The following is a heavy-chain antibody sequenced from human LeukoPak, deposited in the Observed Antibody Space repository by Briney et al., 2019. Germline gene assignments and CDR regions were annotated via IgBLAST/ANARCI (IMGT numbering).Heavy chain of an antibody. CDR3: ARPTNYGAYGMDV. J-gene: IGHJ6*02. CDR2: IIPILGIA. CDR1: GGTFSSYA. Sequence: SVKVSCKASGGTFSSYAISWVRQAPGQGLEWMGRIIPILGIANYAQKFQGRVTITADKSTSTAYMELSSLRSEDTAVYYCARPTNYGAYGMDVWGQGTTVTVPS. D-gene: IGHD4/OR15-4a*01. V-gene: IGHV1-69*04.